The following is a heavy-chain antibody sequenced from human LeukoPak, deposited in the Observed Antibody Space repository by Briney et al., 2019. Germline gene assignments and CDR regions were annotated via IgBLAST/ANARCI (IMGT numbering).Heavy chain of an antibody. CDR2: IYYSGST. Sequence: PSETLSLTCSVSGGSISSRSYHWGWIRQPPGKTLQWIASIYYSGSTYYNPSLKSRVTISVDTSKNQFSLKLSSVTAADTAVYYCARLYYYGSGSYFFEPWGQGTLVTVSS. J-gene: IGHJ5*02. V-gene: IGHV4-39*01. D-gene: IGHD3-10*01. CDR3: ARLYYYGSGSYFFEP. CDR1: GGSISSRSYH.